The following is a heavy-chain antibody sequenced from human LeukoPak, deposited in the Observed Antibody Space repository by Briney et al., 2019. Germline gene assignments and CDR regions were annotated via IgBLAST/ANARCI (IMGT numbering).Heavy chain of an antibody. Sequence: PSETLSLTCAVSGVSISSSSDSRAWIRQPPGKGLEWIGSIYYGGNTYYNPSLKSRVTISVDTSRNQFSLKLSSVTAADTAVYYCARHRSGGYYYGVLDYWGQGTLVTVSS. J-gene: IGHJ4*02. CDR2: IYYGGNT. CDR1: GVSISSSSDS. V-gene: IGHV4-39*01. D-gene: IGHD5-18*01. CDR3: ARHRSGGYYYGVLDY.